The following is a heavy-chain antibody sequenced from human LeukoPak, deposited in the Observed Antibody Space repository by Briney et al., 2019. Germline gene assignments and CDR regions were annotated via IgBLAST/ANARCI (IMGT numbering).Heavy chain of an antibody. V-gene: IGHV1-2*02. CDR1: GYTFTGCY. J-gene: IGHJ4*02. CDR3: ARGYSSGWYGYY. CDR2: ITPNSGDT. Sequence: ASVKVSCKASGYTFTGCYIYWVRQAPGQGLEWMGWITPNSGDTNYAQKFQGRVTMTSDTSISTAYMELSRLTSDDTAVYYCARGYSSGWYGYYWGQGTLVTVSS. D-gene: IGHD6-19*01.